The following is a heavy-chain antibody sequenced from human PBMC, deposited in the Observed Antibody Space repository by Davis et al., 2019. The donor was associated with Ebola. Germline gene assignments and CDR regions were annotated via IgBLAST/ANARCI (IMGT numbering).Heavy chain of an antibody. D-gene: IGHD6-13*01. J-gene: IGHJ4*02. CDR3: ARDMSWYTN. V-gene: IGHV4-34*01. Sequence: SETLSLTCAVYGGSFSGYYWSWIRQPPWKGLEWIGEINDSGSTNHNPSLKSRVTISIDTSKNLFSLKLRSLTAADTAVYYCARDMSWYTNWGQGTLVTVSS. CDR1: GGSFSGYY. CDR2: INDSGST.